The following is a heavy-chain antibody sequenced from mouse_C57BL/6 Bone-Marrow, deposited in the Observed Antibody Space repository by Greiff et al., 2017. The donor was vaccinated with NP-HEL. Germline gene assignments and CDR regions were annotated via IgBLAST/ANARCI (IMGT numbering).Heavy chain of an antibody. V-gene: IGHV5-6*01. CDR2: ISSGGSYT. CDR1: GFTFSSYG. CDR3: GGSLYAMDY. J-gene: IGHJ4*01. Sequence: EVQLQESGGDLVKPGGSLKLSCAASGFTFSSYGMSWVRQTPDKRLEWVATISSGGSYTYYPDSVKGRFTISRDNAKNTLYLQMSSLKSEDTAMYYCGGSLYAMDYWGQGTSVTVSS.